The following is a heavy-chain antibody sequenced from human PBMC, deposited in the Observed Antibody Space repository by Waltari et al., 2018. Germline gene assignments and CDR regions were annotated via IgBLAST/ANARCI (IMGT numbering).Heavy chain of an antibody. CDR3: ARGGWHYFDY. J-gene: IGHJ4*02. CDR2: IYHSGST. V-gene: IGHV4-59*01. Sequence: QVQLQESGPGLVKPSETLSLTSTVSGGSISSYYWSWLRQPPGKGLEWIGYIYHSGSTNYNPSLKSRVTISVDTSKNQFSLKLSSVTAADTAVYYCARGGWHYFDYWGQGTLVTVSS. D-gene: IGHD3-22*01. CDR1: GGSISSYY.